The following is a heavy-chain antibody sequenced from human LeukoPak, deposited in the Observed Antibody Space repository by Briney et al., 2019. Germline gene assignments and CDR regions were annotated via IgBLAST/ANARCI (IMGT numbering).Heavy chain of an antibody. V-gene: IGHV4-34*01. CDR1: RGSFSGYY. Sequence: SETLSLTCAVYRGSFSGYYWSWIRQPPGKGLEWIGEINHSGSTNYNPSLKSRVTISVDTSKNQFSLKLSSVTAADTAVYYCARAEYSSSSEAGRIEYFQHWGQGTLVTVSS. CDR2: INHSGST. CDR3: ARAEYSSSSEAGRIEYFQH. D-gene: IGHD6-6*01. J-gene: IGHJ1*01.